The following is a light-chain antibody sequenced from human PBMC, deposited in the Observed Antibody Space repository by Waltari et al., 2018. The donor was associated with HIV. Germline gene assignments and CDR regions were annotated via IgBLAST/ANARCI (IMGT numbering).Light chain of an antibody. J-gene: IGKJ1*01. CDR3: QQSYDSPRT. CDR1: QTISNY. Sequence: DIQLTQSPSSLSASVGDRVTITCRASQTISNYLNWYQQKPGKAPEVLIYTASGLQSGVPSRFSGRGSGTDFTLNISNLQPEDFATYYCQQSYDSPRTFGQGTKVEIK. CDR2: TAS. V-gene: IGKV1-39*01.